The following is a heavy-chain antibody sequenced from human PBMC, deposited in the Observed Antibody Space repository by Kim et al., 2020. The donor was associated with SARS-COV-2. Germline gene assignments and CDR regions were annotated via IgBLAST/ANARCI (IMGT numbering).Heavy chain of an antibody. J-gene: IGHJ3*02. CDR3: ARGSHLMAAGHRNPALAFDI. Sequence: SETLSLTCAVYGGSFSGYYWSWIRQPPGKGLEWIGEINHSGSTNYNPSLKSRVTISVDTSKNQFSLKLSSVTAADTAVYYCARGSHLMAAGHRNPALAFDIWGQGTMVTVSS. V-gene: IGHV4-34*01. CDR1: GGSFSGYY. D-gene: IGHD6-13*01. CDR2: INHSGST.